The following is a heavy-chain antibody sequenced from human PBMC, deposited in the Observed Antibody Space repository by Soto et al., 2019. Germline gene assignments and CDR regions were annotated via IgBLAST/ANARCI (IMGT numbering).Heavy chain of an antibody. Sequence: QVPLQQWGAGLLTPSETLSLTCAVYGGSFSGYYWSWIRQPPGKGLEWIGESNHSGSTNYNPSLKSRVTISVDTSKNQFSLKLSSVTAADTAVYYCASIAVGNWFDPGGQGTLVTVAA. D-gene: IGHD6-19*01. CDR2: SNHSGST. CDR1: GGSFSGYY. J-gene: IGHJ5*02. CDR3: ASIAVGNWFDP. V-gene: IGHV4-34*01.